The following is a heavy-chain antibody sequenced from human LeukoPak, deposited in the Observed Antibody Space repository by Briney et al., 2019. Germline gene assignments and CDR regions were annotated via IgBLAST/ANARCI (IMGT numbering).Heavy chain of an antibody. CDR1: GGSISSYY. D-gene: IGHD6-6*01. CDR2: IYTSGST. J-gene: IGHJ5*02. CDR3: ARVVFNGRFDSSSSGRGSNWFDP. V-gene: IGHV4-4*07. Sequence: SETLSLTCTVSGGSISSYYWSWIRQPAGKGLEWIGRIYTSGSTNYNPSLESRVTMSVDTSKNQFSLKLSSVTAADTAVYYCARVVFNGRFDSSSSGRGSNWFDPWGQGTLVTVSS.